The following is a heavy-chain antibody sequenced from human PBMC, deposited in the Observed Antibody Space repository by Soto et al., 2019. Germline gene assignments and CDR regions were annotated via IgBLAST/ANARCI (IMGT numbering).Heavy chain of an antibody. Sequence: VGSLRLSCASSVFTFSTSWMDCVRQTPGKWLEWVANINQDGSEKNYVDSVKGRFTISRDNAKNSLFLQMSSLTAEDSGLYYCTRYLDLWGQGPLANVSS. CDR2: INQDGSEK. V-gene: IGHV3-7*01. CDR1: VFTFSTSW. J-gene: IGHJ4*02. CDR3: TRYLDL.